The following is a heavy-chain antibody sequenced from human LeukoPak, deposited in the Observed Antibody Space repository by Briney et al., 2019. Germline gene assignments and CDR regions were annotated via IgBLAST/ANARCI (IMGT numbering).Heavy chain of an antibody. D-gene: IGHD5-18*01. V-gene: IGHV1-69*13. CDR2: IIPIFGTA. J-gene: IGHJ6*04. CDR3: AVYSYGWYYGMDV. CDR1: GGTFSSYA. Sequence: VASVKVSCKASGGTFSSYAISWVRQAPGQGLEWMGGIIPIFGTANYAQKFQGRDTITADESTSTAYMELSSLRSEDTAVYYCAVYSYGWYYGMDVWGKGTTVTVSS.